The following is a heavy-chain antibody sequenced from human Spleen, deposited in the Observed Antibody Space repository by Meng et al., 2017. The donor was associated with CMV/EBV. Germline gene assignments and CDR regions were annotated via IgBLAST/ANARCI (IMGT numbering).Heavy chain of an antibody. V-gene: IGHV3-23*01. J-gene: IGHJ4*02. Sequence: GGSLRLSCAASGFTFSSYAMSWVRQAPGKGLEWVSAISGSGGSTYYADSVKGRFTISRDNSKNTLYLQMNSLRAEDMAVYYCARDSDFWSGYYSVGKSDFGYFDYWGQGTLVTVSS. CDR2: ISGSGGST. D-gene: IGHD3-3*01. CDR3: ARDSDFWSGYYSVGKSDFGYFDY. CDR1: GFTFSSYA.